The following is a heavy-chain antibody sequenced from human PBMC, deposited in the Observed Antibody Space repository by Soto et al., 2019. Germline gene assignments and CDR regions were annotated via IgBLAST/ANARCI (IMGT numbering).Heavy chain of an antibody. J-gene: IGHJ4*02. CDR2: IRGSGGGT. CDR1: GFTVTGYA. CDR3: AKALSGYDYFDY. D-gene: IGHD5-12*01. V-gene: IGHV3-23*01. Sequence: GGALRLSCAASGFTVTGYAMSLVRQAPGKGLEWVSAIRGSGGGTYYADSVKGRFTISRDNSKNTLYLQMNSLRAEDTAVYYCAKALSGYDYFDYWGQGALVTVSS.